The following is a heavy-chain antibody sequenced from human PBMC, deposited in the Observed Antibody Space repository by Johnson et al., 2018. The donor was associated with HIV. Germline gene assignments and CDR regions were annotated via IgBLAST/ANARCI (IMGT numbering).Heavy chain of an antibody. CDR2: ISGSGGST. CDR1: GFTFSSYA. CDR3: AKGYYDSSDYYYVGNAFDI. D-gene: IGHD3-22*01. Sequence: VQLVESGGGVVQPGRSLRLSCAASGFTFSSYAMSWVRQAPGKGLQWVSSISGSGGSTYYADSVKGRFTISSYNSKNTLYLQVNSLRAEDTAIYYCAKGYYDSSDYYYVGNAFDIWGQGTMVTVSS. J-gene: IGHJ3*02. V-gene: IGHV3-23*04.